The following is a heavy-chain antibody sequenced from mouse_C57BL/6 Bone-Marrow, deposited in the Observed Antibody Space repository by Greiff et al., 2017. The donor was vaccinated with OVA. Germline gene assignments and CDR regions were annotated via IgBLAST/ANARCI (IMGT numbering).Heavy chain of an antibody. CDR1: GYSFTDYN. V-gene: IGHV1-39*01. Sequence: VQLQQSGPELVKPGASVKISCKASGYSFTDYNMNWVKQSNGKSLEWIGVINPNYGTTSYNQKFKGKATLTVDQSSSTAYMQLNSLTSDDSAVYYCASVWGYGKKGYYAMDYWGQGTSVTVSS. D-gene: IGHD2-1*01. CDR3: ASVWGYGKKGYYAMDY. J-gene: IGHJ4*01. CDR2: INPNYGTT.